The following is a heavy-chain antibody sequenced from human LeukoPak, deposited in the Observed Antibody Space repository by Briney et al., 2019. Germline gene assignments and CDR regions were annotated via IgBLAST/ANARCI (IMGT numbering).Heavy chain of an antibody. D-gene: IGHD6-6*01. J-gene: IGHJ4*02. Sequence: PSETLSLTCTVSGGSISSSSYYWGWIRQPPGKGLEWIGSIYYSGSTYYNPSLKSRVTISVDTSKNQFSLKLSSVTAADTAVYYCARGIAARLGRYFDYWGQGTLVTVSS. CDR1: GGSISSSSYY. CDR2: IYYSGST. V-gene: IGHV4-39*07. CDR3: ARGIAARLGRYFDY.